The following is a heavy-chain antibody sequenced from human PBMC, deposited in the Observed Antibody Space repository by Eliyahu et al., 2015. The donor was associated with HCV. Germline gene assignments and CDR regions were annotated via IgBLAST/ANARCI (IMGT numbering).Heavy chain of an antibody. Sequence: QVQLVQSGAEVKKPGSSVKVSCKXSGGTFSSYXISWVRQAPGQGLEWMGRISPILGIANXAQKFQGRVTITADKSTSTAYMELSSLRSEDTAVYYCARDRAAGHIVVVTAINWFDPWGQGTLVTVSS. CDR3: ARDRAAGHIVVVTAINWFDP. CDR2: ISPILGIA. V-gene: IGHV1-69*04. CDR1: GGTFSSYX. D-gene: IGHD2-21*02. J-gene: IGHJ5*02.